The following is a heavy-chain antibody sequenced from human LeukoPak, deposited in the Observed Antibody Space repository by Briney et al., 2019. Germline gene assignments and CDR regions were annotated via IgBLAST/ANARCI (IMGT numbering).Heavy chain of an antibody. Sequence: GGSLRLSCAASGFTFSSYAMHWVRQAPGKGLEWVAVISYDGSNKYYADSVKGRFTISRDNSKNTLYLQMNSLRTEDTAVYFCARERRGSFDYWGQGTLVTVSS. D-gene: IGHD1-1*01. CDR2: ISYDGSNK. CDR3: ARERRGSFDY. J-gene: IGHJ4*02. CDR1: GFTFSSYA. V-gene: IGHV3-30-3*01.